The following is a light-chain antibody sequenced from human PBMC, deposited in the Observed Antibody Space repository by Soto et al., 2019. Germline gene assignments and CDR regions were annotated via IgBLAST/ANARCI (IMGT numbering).Light chain of an antibody. V-gene: IGKV1-39*01. CDR3: QQSYSSPVT. J-gene: IGKJ5*01. Sequence: DIQMTQSPSSLSASVGDRVTITCRASQRIERYLNWYQQKPGKAPKLLIHGASTLQSGVPSRFSGAFSETEFSLTISSVQHADLATYFCQQSYSSPVTFGQGTRLEI. CDR2: GAS. CDR1: QRIERY.